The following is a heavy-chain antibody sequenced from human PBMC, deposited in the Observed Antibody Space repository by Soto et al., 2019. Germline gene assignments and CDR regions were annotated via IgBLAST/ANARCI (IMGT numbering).Heavy chain of an antibody. Sequence: ESGGGLVQPGGSLRLSCAASGFTFSSYAMSWVRQAPGTGLEWVSAISGSGGSTYYADSVKGRFTISRDNSKNTLYLQMNSLGAEDTAVYYWAKVPEVAARRLIGAFDIWGQGTMVTVSS. V-gene: IGHV3-23*01. D-gene: IGHD6-6*01. CDR1: GFTFSSYA. CDR2: ISGSGGST. J-gene: IGHJ3*02. CDR3: AKVPEVAARRLIGAFDI.